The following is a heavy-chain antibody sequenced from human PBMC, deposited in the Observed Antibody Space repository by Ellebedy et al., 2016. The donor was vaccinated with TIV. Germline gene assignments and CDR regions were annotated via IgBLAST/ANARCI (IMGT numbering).Heavy chain of an antibody. CDR3: ARDGGGGYYGSGSYLDY. V-gene: IGHV3-30*03. Sequence: GGSLRLSXAASGFTFSSYGMHWVRQAPGKGLEWVAVISYDGSNKYNADSVKGRFTISRDNSKNTLYLQMNSLRAEDTAVYYCARDGGGGYYGSGSYLDYWGQGTLVTVSS. CDR1: GFTFSSYG. J-gene: IGHJ4*02. CDR2: ISYDGSNK. D-gene: IGHD3-10*01.